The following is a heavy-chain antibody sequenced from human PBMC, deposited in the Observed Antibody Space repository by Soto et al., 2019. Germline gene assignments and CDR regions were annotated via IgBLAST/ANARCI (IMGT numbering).Heavy chain of an antibody. V-gene: IGHV4-34*01. D-gene: IGHD2-2*01. CDR1: GGSFHDFY. CDR2: VNHAGAT. CDR3: AIRGRYGSRSDAG. J-gene: IGHJ4*02. Sequence: QLHLQQWGAGLLKPSETLSLTCAVSGGSFHDFYWYWVRQPPGEGLEWISEVNHAGATDYNPSLKSRLPISENRSKNQRSLRLQSLTVADTTTYNNAIRGRYGSRSDAGWGQGNLVTVSS.